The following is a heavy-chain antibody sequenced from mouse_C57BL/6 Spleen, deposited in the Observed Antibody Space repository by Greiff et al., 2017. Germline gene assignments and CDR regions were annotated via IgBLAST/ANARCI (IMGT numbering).Heavy chain of an antibody. CDR3: ARRDYSNYDAMDY. V-gene: IGHV1-53*01. CDR1: GYTFTSYW. CDR2: INPSNGGT. D-gene: IGHD2-5*01. J-gene: IGHJ4*01. Sequence: QVQLKQPGTELVKPGASAKLSCKASGYTFTSYWMHWVKQRPGQGLEWIGNINPSNGGTNYNEKFKSKATLTVDKSSSTAYMQLSSLTSEDSAVYYCARRDYSNYDAMDYWGQGTSVTVSS.